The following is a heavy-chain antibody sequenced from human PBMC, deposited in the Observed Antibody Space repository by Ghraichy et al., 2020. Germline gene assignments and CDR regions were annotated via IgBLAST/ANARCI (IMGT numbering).Heavy chain of an antibody. CDR1: GYPVTSSYS. J-gene: IGHJ4*02. Sequence: ETLSLTCAVSGYPVTSSYSWAWIRQPPGKGLQWIGSISPTGTTYYNPSLSSRVTISVDTSKNDFALSLSSVTAADSAKYFCARQSGPFTYLDFWGQGTLVTVSS. D-gene: IGHD5-12*01. CDR3: ARQSGPFTYLDF. V-gene: IGHV4-38-2*01. CDR2: ISPTGTT.